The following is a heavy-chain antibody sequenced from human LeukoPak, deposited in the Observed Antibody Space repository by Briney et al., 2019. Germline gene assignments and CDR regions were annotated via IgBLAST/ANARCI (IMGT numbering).Heavy chain of an antibody. J-gene: IGHJ4*02. CDR2: ISGSGVNT. D-gene: IGHD3-22*01. Sequence: TGGSLRLSCVASGFTLRSYPLSWVRQAPGKGLEWVSAISGSGVNTYYSDSVRGRFTISRDNSKNTLYLDMNSPEAEDTAVYFCAKGTCYEERSGYIGLLDSWGQGTLVTVSS. V-gene: IGHV3-23*01. CDR1: GFTLRSYP. CDR3: AKGTCYEERSGYIGLLDS.